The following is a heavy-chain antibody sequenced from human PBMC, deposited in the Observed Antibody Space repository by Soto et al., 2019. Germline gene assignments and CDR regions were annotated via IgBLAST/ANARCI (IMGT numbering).Heavy chain of an antibody. V-gene: IGHV3-23*01. D-gene: IGHD1-1*01. CDR2: ISGSGGST. Sequence: GGSLRLSCAASGFTFSSYAMSWVRQAPGKGLEWVSAISGSGGSTYYADSVKGRFTISRDNSKNTLYLQMNSLRAEDTAVYYCAKDPGTTVPTTPPWDYYMDVWGKGTTVTVSS. CDR3: AKDPGTTVPTTPPWDYYMDV. J-gene: IGHJ6*03. CDR1: GFTFSSYA.